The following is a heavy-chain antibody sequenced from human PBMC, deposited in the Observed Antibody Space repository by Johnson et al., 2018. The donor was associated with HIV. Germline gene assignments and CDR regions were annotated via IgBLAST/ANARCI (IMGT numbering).Heavy chain of an antibody. Sequence: VQVVESGGGVVQPGRSLRLSCVISGFNFSSYPMHWVRQAPGKGLEYVSAISSNGGSTYYANSVKGRITISRDNSKNILYLQMGSLRPEDMAVYYCARGRGDYGLAFDIWGQGTMVTVSS. CDR3: ARGRGDYGLAFDI. CDR2: ISSNGGST. J-gene: IGHJ3*02. V-gene: IGHV3-64*01. CDR1: GFNFSSYP. D-gene: IGHD4-17*01.